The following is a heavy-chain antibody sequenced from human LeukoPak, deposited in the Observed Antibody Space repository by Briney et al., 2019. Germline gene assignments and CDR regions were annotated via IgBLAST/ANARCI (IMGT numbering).Heavy chain of an antibody. D-gene: IGHD2-15*01. V-gene: IGHV4-30-2*01. CDR1: GGSISSGGYS. J-gene: IGHJ6*02. CDR3: ARDGWPSNYGMDV. Sequence: SETLSLTCAVSGGSISSGGYSWSWIRQPSGKGLEWIGYIYHSGSTYYNPSLKSRVTISVDRSKNQFSLKLSSVTAADTAVYYCARDGWPSNYGMDVWGQGTTVTVSS. CDR2: IYHSGST.